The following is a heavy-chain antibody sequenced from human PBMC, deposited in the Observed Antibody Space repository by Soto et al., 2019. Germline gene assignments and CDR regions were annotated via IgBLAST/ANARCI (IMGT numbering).Heavy chain of an antibody. Sequence: VQLLESGGGLVQPGGSLRLSCAASGFAFSSYAMSWVRQAPGKGLEWVSGISGSGGTTYYAGSAKARFTLSRDSSRDTLYLQMNSLRAEDTAVNYCAKDGDFWGDYYKHRRRDYWGQGTLVIVSS. CDR3: AKDGDFWGDYYKHRRRDY. J-gene: IGHJ4*02. CDR1: GFAFSSYA. CDR2: ISGSGGTT. V-gene: IGHV3-23*01. D-gene: IGHD3-3*01.